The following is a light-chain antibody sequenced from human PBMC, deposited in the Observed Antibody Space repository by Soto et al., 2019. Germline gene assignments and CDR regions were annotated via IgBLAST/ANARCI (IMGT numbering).Light chain of an antibody. Sequence: EIVLTQSPGTLSLSPGEGATLSCRASQDVDNNFLAWYQQRPGQAPRLLIYASSRRATGIPDRFSGCGSGTAFTLTISRVGPEDSAVYFCHQYYSSITFGGGTKVEVK. CDR2: ASS. CDR3: HQYYSSIT. V-gene: IGKV3-20*01. J-gene: IGKJ4*01. CDR1: QDVDNNF.